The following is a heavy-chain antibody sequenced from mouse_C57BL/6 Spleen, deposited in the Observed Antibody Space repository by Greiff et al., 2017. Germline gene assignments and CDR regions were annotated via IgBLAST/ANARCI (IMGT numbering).Heavy chain of an antibody. J-gene: IGHJ2*01. V-gene: IGHV5-16*01. CDR1: GFTFSDYY. CDR3: ARAGITTVVAPFDY. Sequence: EVHLVESEGGLVQPGSSMKLSCTASGFTFSDYYMAWVRQVPEKGLEWVANINYDGSSTYYLDSLKSRFIISRDNEKNILYLQMSSLKSEDTATYYCARAGITTVVAPFDYWGQGTTLTVSS. CDR2: INYDGSST. D-gene: IGHD1-1*01.